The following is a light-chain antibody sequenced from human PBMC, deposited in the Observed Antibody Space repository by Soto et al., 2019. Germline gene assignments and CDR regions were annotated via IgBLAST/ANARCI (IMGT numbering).Light chain of an antibody. V-gene: IGKV3-15*01. J-gene: IGKJ1*01. CDR2: GAY. CDR3: QQYNSYWT. CDR1: QSVNSH. Sequence: EIVLTQSPATLSVSPGERATLSCRASQSVNSHLAWYQQKPGQAPRLLIYGAYYRATGIPARFSGSGSGTDFTLTIRSPQPDAFATYHCQQYNSYWTFGQGTKVDIK.